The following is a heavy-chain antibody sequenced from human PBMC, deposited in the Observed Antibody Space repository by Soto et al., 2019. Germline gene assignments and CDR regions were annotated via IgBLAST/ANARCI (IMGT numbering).Heavy chain of an antibody. CDR2: ISAYNGNT. J-gene: IGHJ6*02. D-gene: IGHD6-19*01. CDR1: SFTLSRYG. CDR3: ARDRGSSGWYLYYYGMDV. Sequence: APVEVSCEASSFTLSRYGIICVRQAPGQGLEWMGWISAYNGNTNYAQKLQGRVTMTTDTSTSTAYMELRSLRSDDTAVYYCARDRGSSGWYLYYYGMDVWGQGTTVPVSS. V-gene: IGHV1-18*01.